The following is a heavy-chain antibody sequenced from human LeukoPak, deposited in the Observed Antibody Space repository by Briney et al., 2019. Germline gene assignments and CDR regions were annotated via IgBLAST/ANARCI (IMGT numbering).Heavy chain of an antibody. CDR3: AKDRVVRGVTPNWFDP. V-gene: IGHV3-23*01. D-gene: IGHD3-10*01. J-gene: IGHJ5*02. CDR1: GFTFSSYA. CDR2: ISGSGGST. Sequence: GGSLRLSCAASGFTFSSYAMSWVRQAPGKGLEWASAISGSGGSTYYADSVKGRFTISRDNSKNTLYLQMNSLRAEDTAVYYCAKDRVVRGVTPNWFDPRGQGTLVTVSS.